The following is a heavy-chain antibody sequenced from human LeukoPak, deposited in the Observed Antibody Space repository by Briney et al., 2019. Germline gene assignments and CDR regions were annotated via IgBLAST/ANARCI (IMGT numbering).Heavy chain of an antibody. CDR1: GYTFTSYG. CDR3: ARENVVVVAATPCWYFDL. D-gene: IGHD2-15*01. CDR2: ISAYNGNT. V-gene: IGHV1-18*01. J-gene: IGHJ2*01. Sequence: GASVKVSCKASGYTFTSYGISWVRQAPGQGLEWMGWISAYNGNTNYAQKLQGRVTITADKSTSTAYMELSSLRSEDTAVYYCARENVVVVAATPCWYFDLWGRGTLVTVSS.